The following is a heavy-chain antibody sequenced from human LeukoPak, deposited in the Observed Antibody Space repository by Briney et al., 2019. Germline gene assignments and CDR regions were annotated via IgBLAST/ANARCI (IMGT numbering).Heavy chain of an antibody. J-gene: IGHJ4*02. CDR2: ISSSSSYI. V-gene: IGHV3-21*01. Sequence: PGGSLRLSCAASGFTFSSYSMNWVRQAPGKGLEWVSSISSSSSYIYYADSVKGRFTISRDNAKNSLYLQMNSLRAEDTAVYYCARAQVPFTVAGLTDLDYWGQGTLVTVSS. D-gene: IGHD6-19*01. CDR1: GFTFSSYS. CDR3: ARAQVPFTVAGLTDLDY.